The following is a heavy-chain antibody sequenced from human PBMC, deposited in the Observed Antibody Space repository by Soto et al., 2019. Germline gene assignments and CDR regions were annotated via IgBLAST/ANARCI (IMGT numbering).Heavy chain of an antibody. Sequence: QVQLVQSGAEVKKPGSSVKVSCKASGGTFSTYTLSWVRQAPGQGLEWMGGIIPIFGSANYAQRFQGRVTITADESTTTAHMELSSLRSEDTAVYYCARGDTYLSSSYYYGMDVWGQGTTVTVSS. V-gene: IGHV1-69*01. CDR3: ARGDTYLSSSYYYGMDV. CDR2: IIPIFGSA. CDR1: GGTFSTYT. J-gene: IGHJ6*02.